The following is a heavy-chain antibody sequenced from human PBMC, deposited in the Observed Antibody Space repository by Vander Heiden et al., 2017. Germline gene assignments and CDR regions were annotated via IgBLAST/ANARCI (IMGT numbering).Heavy chain of an antibody. D-gene: IGHD3-10*01. Sequence: EAQLVESGGALVQPGGSLRLSCSASGFMFGSYSMNWVRQAPGKGLEWVSYISGTSSAIHYADSLKGRLTISRDNVMDSLYLQMNNLTDDDTAVYYCARARPRGFYGMDVWGQGTTVTVSS. CDR3: ARARPRGFYGMDV. J-gene: IGHJ6*02. V-gene: IGHV3-48*02. CDR2: ISGTSSAI. CDR1: GFMFGSYS.